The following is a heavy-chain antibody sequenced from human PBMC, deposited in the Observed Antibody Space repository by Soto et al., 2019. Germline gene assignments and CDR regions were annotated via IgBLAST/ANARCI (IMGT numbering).Heavy chain of an antibody. CDR1: GGSISSYY. CDR2: IYYNVNT. Sequence: PSETLSLTCTVSGGSISSYYWSWIRQPPGKGLEWIGYIYYNVNTNFNPSLKSRVTLSVDTSKNQFSLKLSSVTAADTAVYYCARAAVAANDYFDYWGQGTLVTVSS. J-gene: IGHJ4*02. D-gene: IGHD2-15*01. CDR3: ARAAVAANDYFDY. V-gene: IGHV4-59*08.